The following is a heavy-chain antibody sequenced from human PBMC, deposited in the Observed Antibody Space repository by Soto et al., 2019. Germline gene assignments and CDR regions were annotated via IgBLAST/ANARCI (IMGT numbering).Heavy chain of an antibody. V-gene: IGHV3-23*01. CDR3: AKVRLYYDSSGYTWDAKYYFDY. CDR1: GFTFSSYA. Sequence: GGSLRLSCAASGFTFSSYAMSWVRQAPGKGLEWVSAISGSGGSTYYADSVKGRFTISRDNSKNTLYLQMNSLRAEDTVVYYCAKVRLYYDSSGYTWDAKYYFDYWGQGTLVTVSS. CDR2: ISGSGGST. D-gene: IGHD3-22*01. J-gene: IGHJ4*02.